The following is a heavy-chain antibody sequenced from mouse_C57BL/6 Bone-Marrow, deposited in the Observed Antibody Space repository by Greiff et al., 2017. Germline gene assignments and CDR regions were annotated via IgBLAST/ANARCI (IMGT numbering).Heavy chain of an antibody. CDR2: FYPGSGSI. Sequence: QVQLKQSGAELVKPGASVKLSCKASGYTFTEYTIHWVKQRSGQGLEWIGWFYPGSGSIKYNEKFKDKATLTADKSSSTVYMELSRLTSEDSAVYFCARHGALYDYDEGYAMDYWGQGTSVTVSS. D-gene: IGHD2-4*01. J-gene: IGHJ4*01. V-gene: IGHV1-62-2*01. CDR3: ARHGALYDYDEGYAMDY. CDR1: GYTFTEYT.